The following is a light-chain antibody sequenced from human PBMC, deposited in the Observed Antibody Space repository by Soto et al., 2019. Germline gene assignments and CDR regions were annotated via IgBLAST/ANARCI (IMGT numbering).Light chain of an antibody. Sequence: QSALTQPPSASASPGQSVTISCTGTSSDVGGYNYVSWYQHYPGKAPKLMIYEGIKRPSGVSNRFSGSKSGNTAFLTISGLQAEDEADYYCCSYAGSGTDNYVFGSGTKLTVL. J-gene: IGLJ1*01. CDR2: EGI. CDR1: SSDVGGYNY. CDR3: CSYAGSGTDNYV. V-gene: IGLV2-23*01.